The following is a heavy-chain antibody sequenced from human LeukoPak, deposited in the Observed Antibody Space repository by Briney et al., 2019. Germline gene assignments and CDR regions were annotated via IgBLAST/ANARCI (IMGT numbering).Heavy chain of an antibody. CDR2: IWYDGSNK. V-gene: IGHV3-33*01. CDR1: GFTFSSYG. CDR3: ARDSDRDYFGY. Sequence: GGSLRLSCAASGFTFSSYGMHWVRQAPGKGLEWVAVIWYDGSNKYYADSVKGRFTISRDNSKNTLYLQMNSLRAEDTAVYYCARDSDRDYFGYWGQGTLVTVSS. J-gene: IGHJ4*02.